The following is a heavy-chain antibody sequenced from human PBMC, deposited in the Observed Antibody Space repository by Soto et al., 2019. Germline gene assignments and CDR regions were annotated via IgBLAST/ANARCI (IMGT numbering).Heavy chain of an antibody. CDR1: GGSISSYY. D-gene: IGHD2-15*01. J-gene: IGHJ3*02. Sequence: SETLSLTCTVSGGSISSYYWSWIRQPPGKGLEWIGYIYYSGSTNYNPSLKSRVTISVDTSKNQFSLKLSSVTAADTAVYYCARGRDIVVVVAATGAFDIWGQGTMVTVSS. V-gene: IGHV4-59*01. CDR3: ARGRDIVVVVAATGAFDI. CDR2: IYYSGST.